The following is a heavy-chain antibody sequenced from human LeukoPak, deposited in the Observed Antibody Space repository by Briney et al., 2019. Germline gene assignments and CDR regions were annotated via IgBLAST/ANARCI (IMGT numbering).Heavy chain of an antibody. D-gene: IGHD3-9*01. CDR2: MYYSGGT. V-gene: IGHV4-59*01. Sequence: PSETLSLTCTVSGGSMSSYYWSWIRQPPGKGLDWIGCMYYSGGTNYNPSLKTRVTISVDTSKNQFSLKLSSVTAADTAEYYFARVYFAHFDAFDLWGQGTMVTVSS. J-gene: IGHJ3*01. CDR3: ARVYFAHFDAFDL. CDR1: GGSMSSYY.